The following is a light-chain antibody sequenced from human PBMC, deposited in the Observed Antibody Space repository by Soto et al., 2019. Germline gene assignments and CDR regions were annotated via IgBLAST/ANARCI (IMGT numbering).Light chain of an antibody. CDR3: QQYNTWRQIT. CDR2: GAS. J-gene: IGKJ5*01. CDR1: QSISSN. V-gene: IGKV3-15*01. Sequence: EIVMTQSPATLSVSPGERATLSCRASQSISSNIGWYQQRPGQAPRLLLYGASTRATGIPARFSGSGSWTEFTLTISSLDSEDSAVYYCQQYNTWRQITFGQGTRLEIK.